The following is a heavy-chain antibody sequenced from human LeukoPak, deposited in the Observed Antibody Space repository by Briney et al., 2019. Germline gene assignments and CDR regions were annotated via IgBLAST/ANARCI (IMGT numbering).Heavy chain of an antibody. J-gene: IGHJ4*01. D-gene: IGHD2-2*01. V-gene: IGHV3-23*01. CDR2: ISGSGGST. CDR3: ARDTRGESDY. CDR1: GFTFSSYA. Sequence: GGSLRLSCAASGFTFSSYAMSWVRQAPGKGLEWVSAISGSGGSTYYADSVKGRFTISRDNAKNSLYLQMNSLRAEDTAMYYCARDTRGESDYWGHGTLVTVSS.